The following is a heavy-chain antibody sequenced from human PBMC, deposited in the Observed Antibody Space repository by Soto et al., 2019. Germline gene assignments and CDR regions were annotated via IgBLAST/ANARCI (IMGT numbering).Heavy chain of an antibody. V-gene: IGHV1-58*02. CDR3: AAGAKGWELLYYYGMDV. CDR1: GFTFTSSA. J-gene: IGHJ6*02. Sequence: QMQLVQSGPEVKKPGTSVKVSCKASGFTFTSSAMQWVRQARGQGLEWIGWIVVGSGNTNYAQKFQEGVTITRDMSTSTAYMELSSLRSEDTAVYYCAAGAKGWELLYYYGMDVWGQGTTVTVSS. D-gene: IGHD1-26*01. CDR2: IVVGSGNT.